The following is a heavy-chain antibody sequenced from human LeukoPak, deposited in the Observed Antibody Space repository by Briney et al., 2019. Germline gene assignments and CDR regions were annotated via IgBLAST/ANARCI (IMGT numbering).Heavy chain of an antibody. CDR3: AKGYSSGWYLGPADY. CDR2: ISWNSGSI. J-gene: IGHJ4*02. V-gene: IGHV3-9*03. Sequence: GRSLRLSCAASGFTFDDYAMHWVRQAPGKGLEWVSGISWNSGSIGYADSVKGRFTISRDNAKNSLYLQMNSLRAEDMALYYCAKGYSSGWYLGPADYWGQGTLVTVSP. CDR1: GFTFDDYA. D-gene: IGHD6-19*01.